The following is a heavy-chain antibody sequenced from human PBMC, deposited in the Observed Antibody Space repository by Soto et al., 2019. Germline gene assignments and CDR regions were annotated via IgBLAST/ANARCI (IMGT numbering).Heavy chain of an antibody. D-gene: IGHD2-2*01. V-gene: IGHV4-30-2*01. J-gene: IGHJ4*02. CDR2: MYDSGST. CDR3: AIVPDS. CDR1: GGSISSGGYS. Sequence: QLQLQESGSGLVKPSQTLSLTCAVSGGSISSGGYSWSWIRQPPGKGLEWIGYMYDSGSTYYNPSLKRRVTISIDSSKNQFSLKLCSVTAADTAVYYFAIVPDSWGQGMLVTVSS.